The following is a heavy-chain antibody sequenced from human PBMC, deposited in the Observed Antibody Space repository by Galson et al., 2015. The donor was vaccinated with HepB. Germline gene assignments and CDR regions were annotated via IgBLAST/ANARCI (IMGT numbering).Heavy chain of an antibody. CDR2: IRGGGDYA. V-gene: IGHV3-23*01. CDR1: GFTFSSNA. J-gene: IGHJ4*02. D-gene: IGHD4-11*01. CDR3: AKDTNYSLDY. Sequence: SLRLSCAASGFTFSSNAMSWVRQAPGKGLEWVAGIRGGGDYAYYADSVKGRFTISRDNSKNTLYLQLNSLRAEDTALYYCAKDTNYSLDYWGQGTLVTVSS.